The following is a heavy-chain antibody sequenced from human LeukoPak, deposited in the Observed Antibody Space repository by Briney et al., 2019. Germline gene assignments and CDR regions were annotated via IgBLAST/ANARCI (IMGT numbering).Heavy chain of an antibody. CDR3: ARDNSVRDEAWWFNP. D-gene: IGHD5-24*01. J-gene: IGHJ5*02. CDR2: ISPSGGST. Sequence: ASVKVSCKAFGYTFTGYWMHWVRQAPGQGPEWVGVISPSGGSTIYAQKFKGRVTLTRDMSTSTDYLELSSLRSEDKAVYYCARDNSVRDEAWWFNPWGQGTLVTVSS. V-gene: IGHV1-46*01. CDR1: GYTFTGYW.